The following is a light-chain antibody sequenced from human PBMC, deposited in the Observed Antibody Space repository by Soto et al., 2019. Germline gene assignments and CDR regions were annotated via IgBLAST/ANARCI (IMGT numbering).Light chain of an antibody. CDR2: GAS. Sequence: EIVLTQSAGILSLSPGERATLSCRASQSVSSSYLAWYQQKPGQAPRLLIYGASSRATGIPDRFSGSGSGTDFTLTISRLEPEDFAVYYCQQYGSSPFGGGTKVEIK. J-gene: IGKJ4*01. V-gene: IGKV3-20*01. CDR1: QSVSSSY. CDR3: QQYGSSP.